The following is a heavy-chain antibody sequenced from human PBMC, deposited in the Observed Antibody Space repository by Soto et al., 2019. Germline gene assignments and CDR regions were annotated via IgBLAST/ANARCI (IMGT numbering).Heavy chain of an antibody. J-gene: IGHJ4*02. Sequence: GGSLRLSCAASGFTFSSYAMSWVRQAPGKGLEWVSAISGSGGSTYYADSVKGRFIISRDNSKNTLYLQMNSLRAEDTAVYYCAKVQAVTITMVRGVVDYWGQGTLVTVSS. CDR3: AKVQAVTITMVRGVVDY. CDR1: GFTFSSYA. D-gene: IGHD3-10*01. V-gene: IGHV3-23*01. CDR2: ISGSGGST.